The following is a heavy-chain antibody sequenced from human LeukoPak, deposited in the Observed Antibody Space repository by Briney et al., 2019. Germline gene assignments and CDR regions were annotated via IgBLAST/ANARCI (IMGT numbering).Heavy chain of an antibody. V-gene: IGHV3-23*01. CDR1: GFTFSSYA. Sequence: GGSLRLSCAASGFTFSSYAMSWVRQAPGKGLQWVSEIGGSGGAIYYADSVKGRFTISRDNSKNSLYLQMNSLRAEDTALYYCAQGTTGTEKTLQHWGQGTLVTVSS. D-gene: IGHD1-1*01. J-gene: IGHJ1*01. CDR2: IGGSGGAI. CDR3: AQGTTGTEKTLQH.